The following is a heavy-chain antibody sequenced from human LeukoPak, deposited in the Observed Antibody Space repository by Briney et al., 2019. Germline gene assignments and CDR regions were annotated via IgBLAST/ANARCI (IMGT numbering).Heavy chain of an antibody. Sequence: SETLSLTCTVSGGSVSSGSYYWSWIRQPPGKGLEWIGFIYYSGSTNYNPSLKSRVTISVDTSKNQFSLKLSSVTAADTAVYYCAGGYSSSWLKFDYWGQGTLVTVSS. V-gene: IGHV4-61*01. D-gene: IGHD6-13*01. CDR1: GGSVSSGSYY. J-gene: IGHJ4*02. CDR2: IYYSGST. CDR3: AGGYSSSWLKFDY.